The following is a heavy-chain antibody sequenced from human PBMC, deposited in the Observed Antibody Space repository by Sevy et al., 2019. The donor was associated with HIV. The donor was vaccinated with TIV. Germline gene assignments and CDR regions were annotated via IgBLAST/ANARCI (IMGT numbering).Heavy chain of an antibody. CDR3: AKRDLNHQFLLDF. Sequence: GGSQRLSCAASGFTFDRYFMHWVRQAPGKGLEWLAVISGDGSDTSYADSLRGRFTISRDNSKNTLFLQMNRLGTEDTAVYFCAKRDLNHQFLLDFWGQGTLVTVSS. J-gene: IGHJ4*02. CDR2: ISGDGSDT. V-gene: IGHV3-30*18. D-gene: IGHD2-21*01. CDR1: GFTFDRYF.